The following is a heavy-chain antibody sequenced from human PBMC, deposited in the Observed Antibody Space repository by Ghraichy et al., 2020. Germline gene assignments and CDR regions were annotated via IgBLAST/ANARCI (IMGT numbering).Heavy chain of an antibody. V-gene: IGHV4-38-2*01. J-gene: IGHJ4*02. Sequence: SETLSLTCVVSVYSISSGHYWGWIRQPPGKGLEWIGSIYHSGSTYYNPSLKSRVTISIDTSKNQFSLKLSSVTAGDTAVYYCATNSGGDSNLFDYWGQGALVTVSS. CDR3: ATNSGGDSNLFDY. CDR1: VYSISSGHY. CDR2: IYHSGST. D-gene: IGHD4-11*01.